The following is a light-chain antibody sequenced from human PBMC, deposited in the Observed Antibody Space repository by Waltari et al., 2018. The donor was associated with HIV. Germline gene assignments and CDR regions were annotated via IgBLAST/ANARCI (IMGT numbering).Light chain of an antibody. J-gene: IGLJ3*02. CDR3: SSYAGSSTWV. Sequence: QSALTQPASVSGSPGQSITISCTGTSSDVGSYNLVSWFQQHPGKAPKLMICEVSKRPSGISNRFSGSKSGNTASLTISGLQAEDEADYYCSSYAGSSTWVFGGGTKLTVL. V-gene: IGLV2-23*02. CDR1: SSDVGSYNL. CDR2: EVS.